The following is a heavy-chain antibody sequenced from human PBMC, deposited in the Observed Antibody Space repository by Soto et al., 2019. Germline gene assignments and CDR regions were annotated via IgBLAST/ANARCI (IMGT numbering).Heavy chain of an antibody. CDR3: ARGISYGLRRLDD. Sequence: XETLSLPCAVYGGSFSGYYWSWIRQPPGKGLEWIGEINHSGSTNYNPSLKSRVTISVDTSKNQFSLKLSSVTAADTAVYYCARGISYGLRRLDDWGQGTLVTVSS. CDR1: GGSFSGYY. J-gene: IGHJ4*02. CDR2: INHSGST. V-gene: IGHV4-34*01. D-gene: IGHD5-18*01.